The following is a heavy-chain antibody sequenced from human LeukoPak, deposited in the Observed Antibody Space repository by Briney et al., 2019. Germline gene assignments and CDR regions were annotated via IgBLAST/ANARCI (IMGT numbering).Heavy chain of an antibody. CDR3: ARLKGIAAAGTSVVKYYYYYGMDV. V-gene: IGHV4-59*08. D-gene: IGHD6-13*01. CDR2: IYYSGST. Sequence: SETLSLTCTVSGGSISSYYWSWIRQPPGKGLEWIGYIYYSGSTNYNPSLKSQVTISVDTSKNQFSLKLSSVTAADTAVYYCARLKGIAAAGTSVVKYYYYYGMDVWGQGTTVTVSS. CDR1: GGSISSYY. J-gene: IGHJ6*02.